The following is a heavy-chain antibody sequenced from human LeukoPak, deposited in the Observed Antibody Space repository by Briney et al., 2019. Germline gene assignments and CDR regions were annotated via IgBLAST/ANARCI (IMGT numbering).Heavy chain of an antibody. V-gene: IGHV4-59*01. CDR3: ARVGVPAAMWFDP. CDR1: GGSISSYY. D-gene: IGHD2-2*01. CDR2: IYYSGST. Sequence: SETLSLTCTVSGGSISSYYWSWIRQPPGKGLEWIGYIYYSGSTNYNLSLKSRVTISVDTSKNQFSLKQSSVTAADTAVYYCARVGVPAAMWFDPWGQRTLVTVSS. J-gene: IGHJ5*02.